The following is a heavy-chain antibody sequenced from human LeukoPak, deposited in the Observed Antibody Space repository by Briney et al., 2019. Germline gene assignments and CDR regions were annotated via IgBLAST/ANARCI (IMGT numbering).Heavy chain of an antibody. CDR2: IYHSGST. Sequence: SQTLSLTCAVSGGSISSGGYSWSWIRQPPGKGLEWIGYIYHSGSTYYNPSLKSRVTISVDRSKNQFSLKLSSVTAADTAVYYCARGLWLEAMSMDVWGKGTTVTVSS. J-gene: IGHJ6*04. D-gene: IGHD3-10*01. V-gene: IGHV4-30-2*01. CDR1: GGSISSGGYS. CDR3: ARGLWLEAMSMDV.